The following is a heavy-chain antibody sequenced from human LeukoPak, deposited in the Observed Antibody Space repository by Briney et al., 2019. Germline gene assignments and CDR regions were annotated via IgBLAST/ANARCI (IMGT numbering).Heavy chain of an antibody. Sequence: GGSLRLSCAASGFTFSNAWMNWIRQAPGKGLEWVGRIKSIGSGGTTDYAAPVKGRFTISRDDSKNTLFLQMNSLNTEDTAVYYCAKGMSGIAVAGTFDDWGQGTLVTVSS. D-gene: IGHD6-19*01. CDR1: GFTFSNAW. J-gene: IGHJ4*02. CDR3: AKGMSGIAVAGTFDD. V-gene: IGHV3-15*01. CDR2: IKSIGSGGTT.